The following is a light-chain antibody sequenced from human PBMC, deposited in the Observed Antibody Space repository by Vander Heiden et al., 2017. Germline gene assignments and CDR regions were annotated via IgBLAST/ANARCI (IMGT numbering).Light chain of an antibody. CDR1: QSISNS. J-gene: IGKJ4*01. CDR3: QQCYSLPLT. CDR2: AAS. V-gene: IGKV1-39*01. Sequence: DIQVTQSPSSLSASVGDRVTITCRASQSISNSLHWYRQKPGKAPKLLIFAASTLRSGVPLRFSGSGSGTDFTLTISNLQPEDSATYYCQQCYSLPLTFGGGTKVEVK.